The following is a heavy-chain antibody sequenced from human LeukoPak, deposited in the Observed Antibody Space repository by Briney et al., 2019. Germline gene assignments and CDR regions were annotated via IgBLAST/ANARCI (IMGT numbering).Heavy chain of an antibody. CDR2: INHSGST. CDR1: GGSFSGYY. D-gene: IGHD5-18*01. CDR3: ARGRSGGYSPVDFDY. V-gene: IGHV4-34*01. J-gene: IGHJ4*02. Sequence: SSETLSLTCAVYGGSFSGYYWSWIRQPPGKGLEWIGEINHSGSTEYNPSLKSRVTISVDTSKNQFSLKLSSVTAADTAVYYCARGRSGGYSPVDFDYWGQGTLVTVSS.